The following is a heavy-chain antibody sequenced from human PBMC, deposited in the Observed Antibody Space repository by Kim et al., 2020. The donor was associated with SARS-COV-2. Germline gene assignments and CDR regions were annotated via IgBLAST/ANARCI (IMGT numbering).Heavy chain of an antibody. D-gene: IGHD3-16*02. CDR3: ARGGLDVWGSYRLYGMDV. Sequence: ASVKVSCKASGYTFTSYAMHWVRQAPGQRLEWMGWINAGNGNTKYSQKFQGRVTITRDTSASTAYMELSSLRSEDTAVYYCARGGLDVWGSYRLYGMDVWGQGTTVTVSS. CDR2: INAGNGNT. J-gene: IGHJ6*02. CDR1: GYTFTSYA. V-gene: IGHV1-3*01.